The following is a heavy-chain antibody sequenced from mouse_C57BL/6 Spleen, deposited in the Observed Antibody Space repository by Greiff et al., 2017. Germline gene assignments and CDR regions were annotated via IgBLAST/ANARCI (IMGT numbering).Heavy chain of an antibody. CDR1: GYTFTSYW. J-gene: IGHJ4*01. D-gene: IGHD2-5*01. CDR3: AIDSNYEDAMDY. V-gene: IGHV1-7*01. CDR2: INPSSGYT. Sequence: QVQLKQSGAELAKPGASVKLSCKASGYTFTSYWMHWVKQRPGQGLEWIGYINPSSGYTKYNQKFKDKATLTADKSSSTAYMQLRSLTYADSAVYYCAIDSNYEDAMDYWGQGTSVTVSS.